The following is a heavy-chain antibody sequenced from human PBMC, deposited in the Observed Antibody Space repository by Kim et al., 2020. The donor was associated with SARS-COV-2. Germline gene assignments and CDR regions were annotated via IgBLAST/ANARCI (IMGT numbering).Heavy chain of an antibody. CDR2: IKEDGHDK. J-gene: IGHJ4*02. CDR1: GFTFSTCW. Sequence: GGSLRLSCVASGFTFSTCWMNWVRQVPGKGLEWVANIKEDGHDKYYVDSVKGRFTISRDNAKKSLYLQMNSLRVEDTAVYYCAAASRAPFDYWGQGILVTVSS. V-gene: IGHV3-7*01. CDR3: AAASRAPFDY.